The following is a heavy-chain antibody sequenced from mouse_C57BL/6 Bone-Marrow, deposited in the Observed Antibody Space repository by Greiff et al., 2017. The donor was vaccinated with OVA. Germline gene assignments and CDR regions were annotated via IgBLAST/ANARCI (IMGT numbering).Heavy chain of an antibody. V-gene: IGHV1-18*01. CDR1: GYTFTDYN. D-gene: IGHD2-10*01. Sequence: VQLQQSGPELVKPGASVKIPCKASGYTFTDYNMDWVKQSHGKSLEWIGDINPNNGGTIYNQKFKGKATLTVDTSSSTAYMELRSLTSEDTAVYDSASEAYYDNYVWFAYWGQGTLVTVSA. J-gene: IGHJ3*01. CDR3: ASEAYYDNYVWFAY. CDR2: INPNNGGT.